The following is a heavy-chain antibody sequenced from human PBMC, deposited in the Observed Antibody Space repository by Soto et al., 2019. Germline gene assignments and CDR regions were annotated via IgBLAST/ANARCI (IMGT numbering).Heavy chain of an antibody. J-gene: IGHJ4*02. CDR2: IRSKTSGYAT. Sequence: EVQVVESGGGLVQPGGSLKLSCVGSGFTFSDAAMHWVRQASGKGLEWVGRIRSKTSGYATAYSASVEGRFTIYRDDSKNTAYLQMNSLKTEDTAVYYCTRHSVDCWGQGTLVTVSS. CDR1: GFTFSDAA. V-gene: IGHV3-73*01. CDR3: TRHSVDC.